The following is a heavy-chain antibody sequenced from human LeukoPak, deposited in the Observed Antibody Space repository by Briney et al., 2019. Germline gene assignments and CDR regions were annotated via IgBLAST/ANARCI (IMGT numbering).Heavy chain of an antibody. V-gene: IGHV3-48*01. D-gene: IGHD6-13*01. J-gene: IGHJ4*02. CDR2: ISSSSSTI. Sequence: GGSLRLSCAASGFTFSSYSMNWVRQAPGKGLEWVSYISSSSSTIYYADSVKGRFTISRDNAKNLLYLQMNSLRAEDTAVYYCARGPPIAAAGYFDYWGQGTLVTVSS. CDR3: ARGPPIAAAGYFDY. CDR1: GFTFSSYS.